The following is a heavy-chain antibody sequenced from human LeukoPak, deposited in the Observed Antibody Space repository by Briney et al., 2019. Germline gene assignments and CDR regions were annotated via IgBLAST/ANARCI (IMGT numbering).Heavy chain of an antibody. V-gene: IGHV3-7*04. D-gene: IGHD4-23*01. CDR3: ARWAYGGNPVGYYLDY. Sequence: GGSLRLSCAASGFMFSSNWMSWVRQAPGKGLEWVANIKQDGSQKDYVDSVKGLFTISRDNAKNSLYLQMNSLRAEDTALYYCARWAYGGNPVGYYLDYWGQGTLVTVSS. CDR1: GFMFSSNW. J-gene: IGHJ4*02. CDR2: IKQDGSQK.